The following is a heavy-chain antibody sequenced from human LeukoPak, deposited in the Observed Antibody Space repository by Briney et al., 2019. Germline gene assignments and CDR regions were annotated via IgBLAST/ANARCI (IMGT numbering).Heavy chain of an antibody. CDR3: ASGGKYCAGGACYGD. J-gene: IGHJ4*02. D-gene: IGHD2-8*02. CDR2: IYSGGAT. CDR1: GFIVSDDY. Sequence: GGSLRLSCAASGFIVSDDYISWVRQTPGKGLEWVSVIYSGGATFYADSVKGRFTISRDNSKNTVHLQMNSLRAEDTAVYYCASGGKYCAGGACYGDWGQGTLVTVSS. V-gene: IGHV3-53*01.